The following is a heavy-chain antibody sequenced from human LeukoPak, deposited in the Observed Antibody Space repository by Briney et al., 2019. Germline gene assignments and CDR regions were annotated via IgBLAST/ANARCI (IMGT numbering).Heavy chain of an antibody. CDR3: AREAVAGIDY. Sequence: GGSLRLSCAASGFTFSSYAMSWVRQAPGKGLEWVSAISSSGSGIHYADSVRGRFTIYRDNAKNALYLQMNSLRAEDTAVYYCAREAVAGIDYWGQGNLVTVSS. V-gene: IGHV3-23*01. D-gene: IGHD6-19*01. CDR1: GFTFSSYA. CDR2: ISSSGSGI. J-gene: IGHJ4*02.